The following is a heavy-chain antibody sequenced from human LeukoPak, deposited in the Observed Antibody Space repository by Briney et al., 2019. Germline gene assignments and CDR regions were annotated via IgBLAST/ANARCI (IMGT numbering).Heavy chain of an antibody. D-gene: IGHD3-22*01. CDR2: IYHSGTT. CDR3: AREKGEYYDSSGYCDY. CDR1: GYSINTGYY. J-gene: IGHJ4*02. V-gene: IGHV4-38-2*02. Sequence: SETLSLTCSVFGYSINTGYYWGWIRQPPGKGLEWIRTIYHSGTTYYNPSLKSRVTISVDTSKNQFFLKLSSVTAADTAVYYCAREKGEYYDSSGYCDYWGQGTLATVSS.